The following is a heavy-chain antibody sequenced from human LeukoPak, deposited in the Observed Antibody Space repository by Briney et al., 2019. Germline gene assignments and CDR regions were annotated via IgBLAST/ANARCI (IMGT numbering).Heavy chain of an antibody. CDR2: IRSKAYGGTT. D-gene: IGHD1-26*01. J-gene: IGHJ4*02. CDR1: GFTFGDYA. CDR3: TRVSGERTVGENPY. Sequence: GGSLRLSCTASGFTFGDYAMSWVRQAPGKGLEWVGFIRSKAYGGTTEYAASVKGRFTISRDDSKSIAYLQMNSLKTEDTAVYYCTRVSGERTVGENPYWGQGTLVTVSS. V-gene: IGHV3-49*04.